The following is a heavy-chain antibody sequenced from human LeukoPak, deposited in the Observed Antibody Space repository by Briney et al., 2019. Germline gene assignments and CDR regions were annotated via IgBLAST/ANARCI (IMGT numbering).Heavy chain of an antibody. V-gene: IGHV3-23*01. CDR3: AKGYSGYYDY. J-gene: IGHJ4*02. D-gene: IGHD5-12*01. Sequence: PGGSLRLSCAASGFTFTTYAMSWVRQAPGKGLEWVSTIANSGGSTYYADSVRGRFTISRDKSKNTLYPQMNSLRVEDTAVNYCAKGYSGYYDYWGQGSLVTVSS. CDR2: IANSGGST. CDR1: GFTFTTYA.